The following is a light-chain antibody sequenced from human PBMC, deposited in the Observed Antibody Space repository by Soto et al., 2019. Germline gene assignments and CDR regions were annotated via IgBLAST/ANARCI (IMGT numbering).Light chain of an antibody. Sequence: EIVLTQSPGTLSLSPGERATLSCRASQNVSSGYLAWYQQKPGQAPSLLIYDTSGRATGIPDRFSGSGSGTDFTLTISRLEPEDFAVYSCQQYGSSPLTFGQGTRLEIK. V-gene: IGKV3-20*01. CDR3: QQYGSSPLT. CDR2: DTS. J-gene: IGKJ5*01. CDR1: QNVSSGY.